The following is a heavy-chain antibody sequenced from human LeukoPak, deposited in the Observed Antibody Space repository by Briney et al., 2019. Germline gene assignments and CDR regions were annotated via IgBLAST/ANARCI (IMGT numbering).Heavy chain of an antibody. J-gene: IGHJ6*03. CDR3: ASNGGYSYGFYYYYYMDV. CDR1: GGTFSSYA. D-gene: IGHD5-18*01. V-gene: IGHV1-69*13. CDR2: IIPIFGTA. Sequence: SVKVSCKASGGTFSSYAISWVRQAPGQGLEWMGGIIPIFGTANYAQKFQGRVTITADESTSTAYMELSSLRSEDTAVYYCASNGGYSYGFYYYYYMDVWGKGTTVTISS.